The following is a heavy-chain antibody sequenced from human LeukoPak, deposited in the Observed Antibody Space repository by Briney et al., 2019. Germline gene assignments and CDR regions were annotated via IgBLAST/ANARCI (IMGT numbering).Heavy chain of an antibody. Sequence: PGGSLRLSCAASGFTFSNYAMLWVRQAPGKGLEWVSALSAGGTTTYYADSVKGRFTISRDNSKKTLYLQMNRLRAEDTALYYCANGKSEYISGWPRGTLWGQGTLVTVSS. CDR3: ANGKSEYISGWPRGTL. CDR1: GFTFSNYA. V-gene: IGHV3-23*01. J-gene: IGHJ4*02. CDR2: LSAGGTTT. D-gene: IGHD6-19*01.